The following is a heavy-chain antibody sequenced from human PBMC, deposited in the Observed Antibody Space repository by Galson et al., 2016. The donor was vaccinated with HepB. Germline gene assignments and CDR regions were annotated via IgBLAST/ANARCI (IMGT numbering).Heavy chain of an antibody. D-gene: IGHD6-19*01. CDR3: TTWLSHHFDY. Sequence: SLRLSCAASGFTFRNYALSWVRRAPGKGLEWVSHIDGPTPNTHYADSERGRFSIYRDNSRDTLYLQMDSLTAEDSAIYYCTTWLSHHFDYWGQGTRGTVSS. CDR1: GFTFRNYA. V-gene: IGHV3-23*01. J-gene: IGHJ4*02. CDR2: IDGPTPNT.